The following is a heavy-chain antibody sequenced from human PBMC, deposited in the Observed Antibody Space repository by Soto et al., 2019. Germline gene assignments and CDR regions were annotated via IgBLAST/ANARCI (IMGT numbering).Heavy chain of an antibody. V-gene: IGHV3-48*01. J-gene: IGHJ4*02. CDR2: ISSSSSTI. Sequence: EVQLVESGGGLVQPGGSLRLSCAASGFTFSSYSMNWVRQAPGKGLGWVSYISSSSSTIYYADSVKGRFTISRDNAKNSLYLQMNSLRAEDTAVYYCAREGEVDSSGYYYGIDYWGQGTLVTVSS. D-gene: IGHD3-22*01. CDR3: AREGEVDSSGYYYGIDY. CDR1: GFTFSSYS.